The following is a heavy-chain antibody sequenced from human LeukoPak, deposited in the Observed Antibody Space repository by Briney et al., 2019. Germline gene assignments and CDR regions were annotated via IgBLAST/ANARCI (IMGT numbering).Heavy chain of an antibody. Sequence: GGSLRLSCAASGFTFSSYSMNWVRQAPGKGLEWVSYISGGGSTIYYADSVKGRFTISRDNAKNSLYLQMNSLRAEDTAVYYCARSRINDFWSGLDPWGQGTLVTVSS. CDR1: GFTFSSYS. J-gene: IGHJ5*02. CDR3: ARSRINDFWSGLDP. V-gene: IGHV3-48*04. CDR2: ISGGGSTI. D-gene: IGHD3-3*01.